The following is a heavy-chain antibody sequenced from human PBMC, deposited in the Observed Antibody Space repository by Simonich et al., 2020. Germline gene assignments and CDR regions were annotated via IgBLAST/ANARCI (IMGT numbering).Heavy chain of an antibody. CDR1: GYSVTSPW. Sequence: EVQLVQSGAEVKKPGESLKISCKGSGYSVTSPWIGWVRPRPGKGLEGLGVIYPGDSETRYSPSFQGPVTISADKSISTAYLQCSSLKASDTAMYYCARQLNDFDIWGQGTMVTVSS. J-gene: IGHJ3*02. D-gene: IGHD1-1*01. CDR3: ARQLNDFDI. V-gene: IGHV5-51*01. CDR2: IYPGDSET.